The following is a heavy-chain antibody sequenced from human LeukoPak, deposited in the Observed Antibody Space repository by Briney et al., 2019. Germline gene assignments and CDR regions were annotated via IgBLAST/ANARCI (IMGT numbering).Heavy chain of an antibody. D-gene: IGHD6-6*01. CDR3: ARDKEQLVPDY. V-gene: IGHV3-7*01. CDR2: IKQDGSEK. J-gene: IGHJ4*02. Sequence: AGSLRLSCAASGFTFSSYWMSWVRQAPGKGLEWVANIKQDGSEKYYVDSVKGRFTISRDNAKNSLYLQMNSLRAEDTAVYYCARDKEQLVPDYWGQGTLVTVSS. CDR1: GFTFSSYW.